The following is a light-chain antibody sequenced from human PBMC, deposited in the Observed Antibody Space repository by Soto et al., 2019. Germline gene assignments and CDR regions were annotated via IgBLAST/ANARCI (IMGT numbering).Light chain of an antibody. V-gene: IGKV1-9*01. Sequence: DIQLTQSPSFLSASVGDRVTITCRASQGISSYFAWYQQKPGQAPKLLIYAVSTLQSEVPSRFSGSASGTEVTLTLSSLQPEGFATYYCQQLDSYRLTFGGGPRVEIK. CDR3: QQLDSYRLT. CDR1: QGISSY. J-gene: IGKJ4*01. CDR2: AVS.